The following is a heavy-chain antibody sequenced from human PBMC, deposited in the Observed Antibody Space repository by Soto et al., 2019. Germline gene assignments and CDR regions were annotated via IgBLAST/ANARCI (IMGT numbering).Heavy chain of an antibody. CDR2: ISAYNGNT. D-gene: IGHD3-3*01. Sequence: AASVKVSCKASGYTFVTYGISWVRQAPGQGLEWMGWISAYNGNTNYAQKLQGRVTMTRDTSISTAYMELSRLRSDDTAVYYCARSAYYDFWSGYLFGMNVWGQGTTVTVSS. CDR3: ARSAYYDFWSGYLFGMNV. J-gene: IGHJ6*02. CDR1: GYTFVTYG. V-gene: IGHV1-18*01.